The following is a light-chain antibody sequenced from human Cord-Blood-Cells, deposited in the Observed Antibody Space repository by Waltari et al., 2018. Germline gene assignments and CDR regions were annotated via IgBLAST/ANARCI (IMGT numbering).Light chain of an antibody. CDR2: DAS. J-gene: IGKJ3*01. V-gene: IGKV3-11*01. CDR1: QRVSSY. CDR3: QQRSNWPSVT. Sequence: EILLTQSPATLSLSPGERATLSCRASQRVSSYLAWYQQKPGKAPRLPIYDASNRATGIPARFSGSGYGTDFTLTISSLEPEDFAVYYCQQRSNWPSVTFGPGTKVDIK.